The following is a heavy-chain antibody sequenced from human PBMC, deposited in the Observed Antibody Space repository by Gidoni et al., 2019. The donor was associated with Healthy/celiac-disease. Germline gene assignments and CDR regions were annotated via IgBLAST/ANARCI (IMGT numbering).Heavy chain of an antibody. D-gene: IGHD2-21*02. CDR3: ARVVGGSRVVTATYYFDY. CDR2: IYYSGST. Sequence: QVQLQESGPGLVKPSETLSLTCTVSGGSISSYYWSWIRQPPGKGLEWIGYIYYSGSTNYNPSLKSRVTISVDTSKNQFSLKLSSVTAADTAVYYCARVVGGSRVVTATYYFDYWGQGTLVTVSS. V-gene: IGHV4-59*01. CDR1: GGSISSYY. J-gene: IGHJ4*02.